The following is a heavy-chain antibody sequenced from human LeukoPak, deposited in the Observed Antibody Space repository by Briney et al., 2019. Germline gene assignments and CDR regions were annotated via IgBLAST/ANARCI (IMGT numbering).Heavy chain of an antibody. CDR3: TKGWGGGYGGNRGN. Sequence: ASVKVSCKASGGTFSSYTISWVRQAPGQGLEWRGRIIPILGIANYAQKFQGRVTITADKSTSTAYMELSSLRSEDPAVFYCTKGWGGGYGGNRGNWGQGTLVTVSS. D-gene: IGHD4-23*01. V-gene: IGHV1-69*02. CDR2: IIPILGIA. CDR1: GGTFSSYT. J-gene: IGHJ4*02.